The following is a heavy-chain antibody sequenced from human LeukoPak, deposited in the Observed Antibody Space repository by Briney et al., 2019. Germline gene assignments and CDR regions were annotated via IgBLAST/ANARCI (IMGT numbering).Heavy chain of an antibody. Sequence: RGSLRLSCAPSGFTFSSYGMSWVRQAPGKELERVSAISGNGGSTYYADSVQGRFTISRDNSKNTLYLQMNSLRAEDTAVYYCAKDLWWFGEFPNVFDIWGQGTMVTVSS. J-gene: IGHJ3*02. CDR3: AKDLWWFGEFPNVFDI. CDR1: GFTFSSYG. D-gene: IGHD3-10*01. CDR2: ISGNGGST. V-gene: IGHV3-23*01.